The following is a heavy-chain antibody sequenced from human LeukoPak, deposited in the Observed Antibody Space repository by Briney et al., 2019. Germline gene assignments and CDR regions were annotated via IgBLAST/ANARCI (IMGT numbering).Heavy chain of an antibody. CDR3: ARSRWLQLPFDY. CDR1: GGSFSSSDFY. D-gene: IGHD5-24*01. V-gene: IGHV4-39*01. J-gene: IGHJ4*02. Sequence: SETLSLTCTVSGGSFSSSDFYWGWIRQPPGKGLEWIGTISYSGTMYYKSSLKSRVTISVDTSKNQFSLKLSSVTAADTAVYYCARSRWLQLPFDYWGQGTLVTVSS. CDR2: ISYSGTM.